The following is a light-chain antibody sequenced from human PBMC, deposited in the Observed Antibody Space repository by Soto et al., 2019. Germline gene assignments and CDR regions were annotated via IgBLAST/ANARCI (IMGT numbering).Light chain of an antibody. CDR3: QQYNKWPLT. Sequence: EIVMTQSPATLSVSPGERVTLSCRASQSVSSRLAWYQQKPGQAPRLLIYGASTRATGVPPTFSGSASGTEFTLTISSLQSEDFTVYYCQQYNKWPLTFGQGTKVDNK. CDR2: GAS. CDR1: QSVSSR. J-gene: IGKJ1*01. V-gene: IGKV3-15*01.